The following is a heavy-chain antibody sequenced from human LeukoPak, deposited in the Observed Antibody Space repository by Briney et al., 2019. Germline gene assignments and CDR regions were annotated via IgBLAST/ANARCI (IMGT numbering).Heavy chain of an antibody. CDR2: INHSGST. J-gene: IGHJ3*02. V-gene: IGHV4-34*01. Sequence: PSETLSLTCAVYGGSFSGYYWSWIRQPPGKGLGWIGEINHSGSTNYNPSLKSRVTISVDTSKNQFSLKLSSVTAADTAVYYCARTQYSSDANAFDIWGQGTMVTVSS. CDR3: ARTQYSSDANAFDI. CDR1: GGSFSGYY. D-gene: IGHD6-19*01.